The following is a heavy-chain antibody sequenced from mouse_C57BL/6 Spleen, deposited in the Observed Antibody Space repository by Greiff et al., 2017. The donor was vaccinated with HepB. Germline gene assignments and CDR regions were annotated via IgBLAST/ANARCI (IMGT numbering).Heavy chain of an antibody. V-gene: IGHV6-3*01. D-gene: IGHD4-1*01. J-gene: IGHJ3*01. CDR1: GFTFSNYW. Sequence: EVKLVESGGGLVQPGGSMKLSCVASGFTFSNYWMNWVRQSPEKGLEWVAQIRLKSDNYATHYAESVKGRFTISRDDSKSSVYLQMNNLRAEDTGIYYCTRDWDGAYWGQGTLVTVSA. CDR2: IRLKSDNYAT. CDR3: TRDWDGAY.